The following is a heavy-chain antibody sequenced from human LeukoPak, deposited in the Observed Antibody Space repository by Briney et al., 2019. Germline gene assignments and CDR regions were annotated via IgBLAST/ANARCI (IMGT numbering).Heavy chain of an antibody. CDR2: IYYDGRT. D-gene: IGHD3-22*01. V-gene: IGHV4-39*01. Sequence: PSETLSLTCTVSGGSISSSDYYWGWIRQPPAKGLEWIGNIYYDGRTYYNPSLKSRVTISVYTSNNQFSLKLSSVTAADTAVYYCARQDGSGYYPSFDYWGQGSLVTVSS. CDR1: GGSISSSDYY. CDR3: ARQDGSGYYPSFDY. J-gene: IGHJ4*02.